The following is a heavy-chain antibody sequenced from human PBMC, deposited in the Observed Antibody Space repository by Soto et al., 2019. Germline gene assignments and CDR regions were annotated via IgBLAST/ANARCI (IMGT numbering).Heavy chain of an antibody. D-gene: IGHD6-13*01. CDR1: GGSISSSNW. CDR2: IYHSGST. V-gene: IGHV4-4*02. Sequence: SETLFLTCAVSGGSISSSNWWSWVRQPPGKGLEWIGEIYHSGSTNYNPSLKSRVTISVDKSKNQFSLKLSSVTAADTAVYYCARSPIAAAGGTHWFDPCGQGTLVTVSS. J-gene: IGHJ5*02. CDR3: ARSPIAAAGGTHWFDP.